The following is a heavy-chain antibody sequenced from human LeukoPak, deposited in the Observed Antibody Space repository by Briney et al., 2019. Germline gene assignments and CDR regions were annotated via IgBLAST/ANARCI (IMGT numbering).Heavy chain of an antibody. CDR1: VGSISSGNW. V-gene: IGHV4-4*02. CDR2: VYHNGPP. D-gene: IGHD2-2*02. CDR3: ATAPILRGEAGEQYKYGMDV. J-gene: IGHJ6*02. Sequence: SGTLSLTCAVSVGSISSGNWWSWVRQSPGKGLGWIGEVYHNGPPNYNPSLKSRVTISADTFKNHFSLKLTSVTAADTAVYYCATAPILRGEAGEQYKYGMDVWGQGTTVIVSS.